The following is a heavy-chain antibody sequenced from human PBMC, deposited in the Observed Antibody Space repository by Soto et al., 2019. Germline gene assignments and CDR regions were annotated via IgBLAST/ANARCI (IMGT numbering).Heavy chain of an antibody. V-gene: IGHV4-31*03. CDR1: GGSISSGGYY. CDR2: IYYSGST. D-gene: IGHD3-22*01. Sequence: PSETLSLTCTVSGGSISSGGYYWSWIRQHPGKGLEWIGYIYYSGSTYYNPSLKSRVTISVDTSKNQFSLKLSSVTAADTAVYYCAREGSSGYYQIYDYWGQGTLVTVSS. CDR3: AREGSSGYYQIYDY. J-gene: IGHJ4*02.